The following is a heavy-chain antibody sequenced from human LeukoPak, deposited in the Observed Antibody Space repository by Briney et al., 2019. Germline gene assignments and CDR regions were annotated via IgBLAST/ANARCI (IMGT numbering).Heavy chain of an antibody. CDR1: GGSISSSNYY. CDR2: IYYSGDT. V-gene: IGHV4-39*01. Sequence: SETLSLTCTVSGGSISSSNYYWGWIRQPPGKGLEWIGSIYYSGDTYYNPSLRSRATISVDTSKTRFSLKLSSVTAADTAVYFCARHENIIIVPTAHAFDCWGQGTLVTVSS. J-gene: IGHJ4*02. CDR3: ARHENIIIVPTAHAFDC. D-gene: IGHD2/OR15-2a*01.